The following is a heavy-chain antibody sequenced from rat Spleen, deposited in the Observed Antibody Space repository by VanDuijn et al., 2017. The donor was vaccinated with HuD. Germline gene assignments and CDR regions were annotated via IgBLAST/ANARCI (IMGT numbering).Heavy chain of an antibody. CDR1: GFTFNDYY. J-gene: IGHJ2*01. V-gene: IGHV5-22*01. Sequence: EVQLVESGGGLEQPGRSLKLSCAASGFTFNDYYMAWVRQAPKKGLEWVASITYEGSSTYYGDSVKGRFTISRDNAKSTLYLQINSLRSEDTATYYCARRPRYPWYFDYWGQGVMVTVSS. D-gene: IGHD2-1*01. CDR2: ITYEGSST. CDR3: ARRPRYPWYFDY.